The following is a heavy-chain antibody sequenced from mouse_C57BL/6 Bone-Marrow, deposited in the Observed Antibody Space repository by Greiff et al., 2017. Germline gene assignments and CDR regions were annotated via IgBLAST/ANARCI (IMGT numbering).Heavy chain of an antibody. Sequence: DVHLVESGGGLVKPGGSLKLSCAASGFTFSSYAMSWVRQTPEKRLEWVATISDGGSYTYYPDNVKGRFTISRDNAKNNLYLQMSHLKSEDTAMYYCARDEILRHYAMDYWGQGTSVTVSS. CDR2: ISDGGSYT. D-gene: IGHD2-4*01. CDR3: ARDEILRHYAMDY. CDR1: GFTFSSYA. J-gene: IGHJ4*01. V-gene: IGHV5-4*01.